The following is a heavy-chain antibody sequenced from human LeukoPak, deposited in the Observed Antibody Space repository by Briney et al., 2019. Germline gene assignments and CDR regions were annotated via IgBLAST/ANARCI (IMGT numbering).Heavy chain of an antibody. CDR3: AREGGYSYGYFDY. J-gene: IGHJ4*02. V-gene: IGHV4-59*02. CDR1: GASVSNYY. CDR2: FSYSGST. Sequence: SETLSLTCTVSGASVSNYYWSWIRQPPGKGLEWIGYFSYSGSTNYNPSLKSRVTISVDTSKNQFSLKLSSVTAADTAVYYCAREGGYSYGYFDYWGQGTLVTVSS. D-gene: IGHD5-18*01.